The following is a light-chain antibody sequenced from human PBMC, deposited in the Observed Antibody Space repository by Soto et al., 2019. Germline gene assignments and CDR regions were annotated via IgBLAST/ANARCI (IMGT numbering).Light chain of an antibody. CDR1: SSDVGAYDF. CDR3: SSYTSRNTPHVL. J-gene: IGLJ2*01. V-gene: IGLV2-14*01. Sequence: QSALTQPASVSGSPGQSITISCTGTSSDVGAYDFVSWYQQPPGKAPKLIIYDVTSRPSGVSSRFSGSKSGNTASLTISGLQAEDEADYYCSSYTSRNTPHVLFGGGTKVTVL. CDR2: DVT.